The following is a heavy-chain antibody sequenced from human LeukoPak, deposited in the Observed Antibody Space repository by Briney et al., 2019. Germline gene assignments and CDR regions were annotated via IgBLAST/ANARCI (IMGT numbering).Heavy chain of an antibody. D-gene: IGHD3-16*01. Sequence: GGSLRLSCAASGFTFSRSYMHWVRQAPGKGPMWASRINSDGSIINYVDSVKGRFTTSRDNAKNTVYLQMNSLRAEDTAVYYCVKWDWGGGQGTLVTVSS. J-gene: IGHJ4*02. CDR2: INSDGSII. CDR3: VKWDWG. CDR1: GFTFSRSY. V-gene: IGHV3-74*01.